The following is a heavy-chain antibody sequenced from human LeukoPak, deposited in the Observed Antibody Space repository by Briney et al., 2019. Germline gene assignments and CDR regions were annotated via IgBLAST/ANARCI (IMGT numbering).Heavy chain of an antibody. Sequence: SETLSLTCAVSGGSISTYYWSWIRQPPGKGLEYIGYIYYSGSTNYNPSLKSRVTMSLDTSKNQFSLKLSSVTAADTAVYYCAREEVPHGFDIWGQGTMVTVSS. J-gene: IGHJ3*02. V-gene: IGHV4-59*01. CDR2: IYYSGST. CDR3: AREEVPHGFDI. CDR1: GGSISTYY.